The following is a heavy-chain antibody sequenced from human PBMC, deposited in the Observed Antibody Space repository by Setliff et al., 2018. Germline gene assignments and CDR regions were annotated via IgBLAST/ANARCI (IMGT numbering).Heavy chain of an antibody. CDR2: ISPGNGNT. D-gene: IGHD2-8*01. CDR3: ARIGLGYYSTSGAWYFDN. J-gene: IGHJ4*02. CDR1: GYSFTSYT. V-gene: IGHV1-3*01. Sequence: ASVKVSCKASGYSFTSYTIHWARQAPGQGLEWMGWISPGNGNTAYSQKIQDRVTITRDTSASTAYMELSSLRSEDTAVYYCARIGLGYYSTSGAWYFDNWGQGTLVTVSS.